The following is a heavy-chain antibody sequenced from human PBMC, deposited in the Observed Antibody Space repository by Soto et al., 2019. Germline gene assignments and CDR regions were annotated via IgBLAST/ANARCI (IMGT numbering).Heavy chain of an antibody. CDR3: ARDSPVAGGYYYGMDV. CDR1: WYKFNNFE. CDR2: INPSGGST. D-gene: IGHD6-19*01. J-gene: IGHJ6*02. Sequence: VKGSCKAPWYKFNNFEIYWGGQATGQWLEWMGIINPSGGSTSYAQKFQGRVTMTRDTSTSTVYMELSSLRSEDTAVYYCARDSPVAGGYYYGMDVWGQGTLVTVSS. V-gene: IGHV1-46*02.